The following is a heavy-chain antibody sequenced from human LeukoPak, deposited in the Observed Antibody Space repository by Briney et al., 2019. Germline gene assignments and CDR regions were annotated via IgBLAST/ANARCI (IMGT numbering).Heavy chain of an antibody. V-gene: IGHV3-21*01. D-gene: IGHD7-27*01. Sequence: GGSLRLSCAASGFTFSSYTMNWIRQAPGKGLEWVSSISPTSNYIYYADSLKGRFTISRDNAKNSLYLQMNSLRAEDTAVYYCAGPLGIAFDIWGQGTMVTVSS. CDR1: GFTFSSYT. CDR2: ISPTSNYI. CDR3: AGPLGIAFDI. J-gene: IGHJ3*02.